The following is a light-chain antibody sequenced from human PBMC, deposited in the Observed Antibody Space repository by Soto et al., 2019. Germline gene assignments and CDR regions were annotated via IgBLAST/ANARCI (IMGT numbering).Light chain of an antibody. CDR1: QSVSSN. J-gene: IGKJ2*01. Sequence: EIVMTQSPATLSVSPGERATLSCRASQSVSSNLAWYQQKPGQAPRLLIYGASTRATGIPARFSGSGSGTEFTLTISSLQSEDVALYYCQEYNNWPPKYTFGQGTKLEIK. CDR3: QEYNNWPPKYT. CDR2: GAS. V-gene: IGKV3-15*01.